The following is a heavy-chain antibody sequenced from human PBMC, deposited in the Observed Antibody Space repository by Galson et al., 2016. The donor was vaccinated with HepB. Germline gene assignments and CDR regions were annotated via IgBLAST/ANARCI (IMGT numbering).Heavy chain of an antibody. CDR3: ARAPLTPDDF. J-gene: IGHJ4*02. V-gene: IGHV4-34*01. CDR1: GGSFIGYY. CDR2: INHSGGT. Sequence: SETLSLTCAVHGGSFIGYYWSWIRQPPGKGLEWIGEINHSGGTFYNPSLKSRVTISVDTSKNQFSLKLSSVTAADTGVYFCARAPLTPDDFWSQGTLVTVSS. D-gene: IGHD3-9*01.